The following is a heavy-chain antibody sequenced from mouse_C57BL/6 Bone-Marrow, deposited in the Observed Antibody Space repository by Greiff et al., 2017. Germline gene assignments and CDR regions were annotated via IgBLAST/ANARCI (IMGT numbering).Heavy chain of an antibody. Sequence: DVKLQESGGGLVQPGGSMTLSCAASGFTFSDAWMDWFRQSPAKGLALVAEIRNKAHTHATYYAESVKGRFTISRDDSKSIVYLQINSLRAEDTGIYYCTNWDWYFDVWGTGTTVTVSS. V-gene: IGHV6-6*01. CDR1: GFTFSDAW. CDR2: IRNKAHTHAT. D-gene: IGHD4-1*01. CDR3: TNWDWYFDV. J-gene: IGHJ1*03.